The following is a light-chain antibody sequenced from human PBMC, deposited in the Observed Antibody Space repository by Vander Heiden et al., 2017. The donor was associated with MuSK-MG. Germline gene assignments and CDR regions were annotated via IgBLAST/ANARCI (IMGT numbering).Light chain of an antibody. Sequence: DIQMTQSPSSLSASVGDRVTITCQASQDISNYLNWYQQKAGKAPKLLIYDASKLEKGVPSRFSGSGSGTDFTFTISSLQPEDIATYYCQQDDNLLTFGGGTKVEIK. V-gene: IGKV1-33*01. J-gene: IGKJ4*01. CDR2: DAS. CDR1: QDISNY. CDR3: QQDDNLLT.